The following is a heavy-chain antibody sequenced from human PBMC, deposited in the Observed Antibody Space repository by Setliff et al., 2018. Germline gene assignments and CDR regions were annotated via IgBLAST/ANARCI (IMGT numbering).Heavy chain of an antibody. Sequence: SETLSLTCTVSGASVTSFDYYWSWIRQPPGKGLEYIGHISHGESTSYSPSLKSRLSISADTSKNQFSLKLTSVTAADTAVYYCARTHCTTTSCFYFHYWGQGTVVTVSS. V-gene: IGHV4-30-4*01. CDR2: ISHGEST. CDR1: GASVTSFDYY. J-gene: IGHJ4*02. D-gene: IGHD2-2*01. CDR3: ARTHCTTTSCFYFHY.